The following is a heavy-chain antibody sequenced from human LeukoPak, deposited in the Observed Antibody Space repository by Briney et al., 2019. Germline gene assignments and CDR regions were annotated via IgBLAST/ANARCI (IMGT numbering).Heavy chain of an antibody. D-gene: IGHD3-3*01. Sequence: GGSLRLSCAASGFTFRSYWMSWVRQAPGKGLEWVANIKQDGSEIYYVDSVKGRFNFSRDNVKNSLYLQMNSLRAEDTAVYYCARGRGLTIFGVISWFDSWGQGTLVTVSS. J-gene: IGHJ5*01. CDR2: IKQDGSEI. V-gene: IGHV3-7*01. CDR1: GFTFRSYW. CDR3: ARGRGLTIFGVISWFDS.